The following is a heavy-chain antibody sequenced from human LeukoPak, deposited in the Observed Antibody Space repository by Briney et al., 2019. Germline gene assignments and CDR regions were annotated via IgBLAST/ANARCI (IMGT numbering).Heavy chain of an antibody. V-gene: IGHV1-2*02. CDR3: ARGTAMVNDWFDP. J-gene: IGHJ5*02. CDR2: INPNSGGT. CDR1: GYTFTGYF. D-gene: IGHD5-18*01. Sequence: ASVKVSCKASGYTFTGYFMHWVRQAPGQGLEWMGWINPNSGGTNYAQKFQGRVTMTRDTSISTAYMELSRLRSDDTAVYYCARGTAMVNDWFDPWGQGTLVTVSS.